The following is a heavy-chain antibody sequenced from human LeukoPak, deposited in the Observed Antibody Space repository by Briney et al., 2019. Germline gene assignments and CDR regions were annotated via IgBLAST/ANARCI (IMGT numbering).Heavy chain of an antibody. V-gene: IGHV3-23*01. Sequence: GGSLRLSCAGSGLTFRAYAMNWVRQAPGKGLEWVSGISDTGDRTYYAASVKGRFTISRDNSKNTLFLQVSSLRAGDTAIYYCAKELGHCTYDFCSPHLDHWGQGTLVTVSS. CDR3: AKELGHCTYDFCSPHLDH. D-gene: IGHD3/OR15-3a*01. J-gene: IGHJ4*02. CDR2: ISDTGDRT. CDR1: GLTFRAYA.